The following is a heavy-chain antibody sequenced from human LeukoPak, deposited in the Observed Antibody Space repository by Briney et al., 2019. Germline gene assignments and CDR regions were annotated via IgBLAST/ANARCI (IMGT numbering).Heavy chain of an antibody. Sequence: SETLSLTCAVYGGSFSGYYWSWIRQPPGKGLEWIGEINHSGSTNYNPSLKSRVTISVDTSKNQFSLKLSSVTAADTAAYYCAREPRNYYGSGSYYKKFYYFDYWGQGTLVTVSS. V-gene: IGHV4-34*01. CDR3: AREPRNYYGSGSYYKKFYYFDY. J-gene: IGHJ4*02. CDR2: INHSGST. CDR1: GGSFSGYY. D-gene: IGHD3-10*01.